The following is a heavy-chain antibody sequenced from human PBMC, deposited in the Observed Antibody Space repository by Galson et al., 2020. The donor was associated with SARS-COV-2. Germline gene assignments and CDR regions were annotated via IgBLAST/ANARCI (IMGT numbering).Heavy chain of an antibody. D-gene: IGHD1-26*01. CDR2: IYYSGST. CDR1: GGSISSYY. CDR3: AGFRVYLRHYYGGVV. V-gene: IGHV4-59*01. J-gene: IGHJ6*02. Sequence: ETSESLSLTCTASGGSISSYYRSWIRQPPGKGLEWIAYIYYSGSTNYKPSLKSRVTISIDTSKNLLSLMLSSVTAADTAVYYCAGFRVYLRHYYGGVVWGQGTTVTVSS.